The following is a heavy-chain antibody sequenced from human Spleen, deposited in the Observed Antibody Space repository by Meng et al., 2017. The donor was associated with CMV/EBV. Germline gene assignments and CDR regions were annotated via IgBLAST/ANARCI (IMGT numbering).Heavy chain of an antibody. CDR3: ARGEGMITFGGVIVPYFDY. J-gene: IGHJ4*02. D-gene: IGHD3-16*02. Sequence: GSLRLSCTVSGGSISSYYWSWIRQPPGKGLGWIGYIYYSGSTNYNPSLKSRVTISVDTSKNQFSLKLSSVTAADTAVYYCARGEGMITFGGVIVPYFDYWGQGTLVTVSS. CDR1: GGSISSYY. CDR2: IYYSGST. V-gene: IGHV4-59*01.